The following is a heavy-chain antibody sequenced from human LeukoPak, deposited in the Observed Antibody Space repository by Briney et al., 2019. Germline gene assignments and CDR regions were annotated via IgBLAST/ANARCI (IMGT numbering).Heavy chain of an antibody. CDR3: ARWTSNAFDI. J-gene: IGHJ3*02. CDR1: GGTFSSYA. Sequence: ASVKVSCRASGGTFSSYAISWVRQAPGQGLEWMGRIIPILGIANYAQKFQGRVTITADESTSTAYMELSSLRSEDTAVYYCARWTSNAFDIWGQGTMVTVSS. D-gene: IGHD3/OR15-3a*01. CDR2: IIPILGIA. V-gene: IGHV1-69*04.